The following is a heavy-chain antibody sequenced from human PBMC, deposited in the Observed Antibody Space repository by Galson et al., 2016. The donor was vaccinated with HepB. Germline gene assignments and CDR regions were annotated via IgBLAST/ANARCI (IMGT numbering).Heavy chain of an antibody. CDR1: GDSISSERFY. D-gene: IGHD6-25*01. V-gene: IGHV4-61*01. CDR2: IHYNGIT. CDR3: ATDRRYTSGWEWDY. J-gene: IGHJ4*02. Sequence: EPLSLTCTVSGDSISSERFYWTWIRQSPGGGLEWIGYIHYNGITNYNPSLKSRVGISADMSRNQLSMKLTSVTAADTAVYYCATDRRYTSGWEWDYWGQGILVSVSS.